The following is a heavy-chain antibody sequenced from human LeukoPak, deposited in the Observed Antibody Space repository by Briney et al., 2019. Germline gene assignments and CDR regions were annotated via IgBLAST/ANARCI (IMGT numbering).Heavy chain of an antibody. CDR3: ARVTGDRVFDY. CDR1: EFTVSSNY. V-gene: IGHV3-53*01. Sequence: GGSLRLSCAASEFTVSSNYMSWVRQASGKGLEWVSVIYSGGYTYYADSVKGGFTISRANSKNTLYLQMNSRRAEATAGYYCARVTGDRVFDYWGQGTLVTVSS. CDR2: IYSGGYT. D-gene: IGHD7-27*01. J-gene: IGHJ4*02.